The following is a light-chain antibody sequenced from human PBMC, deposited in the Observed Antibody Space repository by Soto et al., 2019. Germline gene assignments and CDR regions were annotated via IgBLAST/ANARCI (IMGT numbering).Light chain of an antibody. V-gene: IGKV3-15*01. CDR1: QSVRSN. CDR3: QQYNDWPLT. Sequence: EILITQSPISLSVSPGERATLSCRASQSVRSNLAWYQQKPCQSPXLXXYGAFTRATGIPTRFSGTGSGTEFTLTISSLQSEDFALYYCQQYNDWPLTFGQGTKV. J-gene: IGKJ1*01. CDR2: GAF.